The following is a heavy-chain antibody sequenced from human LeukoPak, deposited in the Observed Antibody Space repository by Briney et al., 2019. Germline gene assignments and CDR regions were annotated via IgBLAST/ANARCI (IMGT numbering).Heavy chain of an antibody. CDR3: AKDDYGDYISMY. CDR2: ISGSGGST. J-gene: IGHJ4*02. D-gene: IGHD4-17*01. V-gene: IGHV3-23*01. Sequence: GGSLRLSCAASGFTFSSYAMSWVRQAPGKGLEWVSTISGSGGSTYYADAVKGRFTISRDNSKNTLYLQMNSLRAEDTAVYYCAKDDYGDYISMYWGQGTLVTVSS. CDR1: GFTFSSYA.